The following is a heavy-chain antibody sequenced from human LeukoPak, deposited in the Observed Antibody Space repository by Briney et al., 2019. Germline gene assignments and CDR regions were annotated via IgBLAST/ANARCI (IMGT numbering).Heavy chain of an antibody. J-gene: IGHJ4*02. CDR1: GFTVSSNY. CDR3: ARAEALKFRDFDY. V-gene: IGHV3-21*01. CDR2: ITSSGSYI. Sequence: KSGGSLRLSCAASGFTVSSNYMSWVRQAPGKGLEWVSSITSSGSYIYYADSVKGRFTISRDNARNSLYLQMNSLRAEDTAIYYCARAEALKFRDFDYWGQGTLVTVSS.